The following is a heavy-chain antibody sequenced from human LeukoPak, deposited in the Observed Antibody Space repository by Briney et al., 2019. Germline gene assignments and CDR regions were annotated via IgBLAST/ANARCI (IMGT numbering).Heavy chain of an antibody. V-gene: IGHV3-23*01. D-gene: IGHD6-13*01. CDR3: AKDDGYSSSVSNFDY. J-gene: IGHJ4*02. CDR2: ISGSGGST. CDR1: GFTFSSYA. Sequence: PGGSLRLSCAASGFTFSSYAMSWVRQAPGKGLEWVSAISGSGGSTYYADSVKGRFTISRDNSKNTLYLQVNSLRAEDTAVYYCAKDDGYSSSVSNFDYWGQGTLVTVSS.